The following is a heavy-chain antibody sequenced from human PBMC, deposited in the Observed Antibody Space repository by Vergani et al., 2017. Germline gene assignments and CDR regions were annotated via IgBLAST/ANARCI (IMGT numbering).Heavy chain of an antibody. CDR3: ARPVGPSAIADGYHV. D-gene: IGHD3-10*01. CDR1: GYSISRGYY. CDR2: VFHSGSA. J-gene: IGHJ3*01. V-gene: IGHV4-38-2*02. Sequence: QVQLQESGPGLVKPSETLSLTCSVSGYSISRGYYWGWIRQPPGKGLEWIATVFHSGSAYYNPSLRRRVTISVETSKNQFSLRLTTLTAADTAVYYCARPVGPSAIADGYHVWGQGTMVTVS.